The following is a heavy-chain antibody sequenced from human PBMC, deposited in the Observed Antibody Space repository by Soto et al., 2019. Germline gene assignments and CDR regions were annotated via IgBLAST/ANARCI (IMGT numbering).Heavy chain of an antibody. CDR1: GFPLEKYG. D-gene: IGHD6-13*01. CDR2: ISSSSSYI. J-gene: IGHJ6*02. CDR3: AREGVAADRYNGMDV. V-gene: IGHV3-21*01. Sequence: PGGSLRLSCAVSGFPLEKYGMNWVRQAPGKGLEWVSSISSSSSYIYYADSVKGRFTISRDNAKNSLYLQMNSLRAEDTAVYYCAREGVAADRYNGMDVWGQGTTVTVSS.